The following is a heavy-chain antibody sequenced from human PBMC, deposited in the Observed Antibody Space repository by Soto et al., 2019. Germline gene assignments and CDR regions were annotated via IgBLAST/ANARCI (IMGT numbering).Heavy chain of an antibody. CDR3: AKDPGRSFDY. CDR1: GFTFSSYA. J-gene: IGHJ4*02. V-gene: IGHV3-23*01. D-gene: IGHD1-26*01. CDR2: SSGSGGST. Sequence: EVQLLESGGGLVQPGGSLRLSCAASGFTFSSYAMSWVRQAPGEGLEWVSASSGSGGSTYYADSVKGRCTISRDNSKNTLYLQMGSMRDEDTAGYCCAKDPGRSFDYWGQGTLVTVCS.